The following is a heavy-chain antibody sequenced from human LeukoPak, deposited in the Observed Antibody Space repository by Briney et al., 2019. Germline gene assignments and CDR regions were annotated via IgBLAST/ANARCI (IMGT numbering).Heavy chain of an antibody. CDR3: AKREYYSGSGSSDAFDI. Sequence: GESLKISCKGVGSHFINYWIGGGRQMPGKGLEGMGIIYPGDSDTTYSPSFQGQVTISADKSISTAYLQWSSLKASDTAMYYCAKREYYSGSGSSDAFDIWGQGTMVTV. V-gene: IGHV5-51*01. J-gene: IGHJ3*02. CDR1: GSHFINYW. CDR2: IYPGDSDT. D-gene: IGHD3-10*01.